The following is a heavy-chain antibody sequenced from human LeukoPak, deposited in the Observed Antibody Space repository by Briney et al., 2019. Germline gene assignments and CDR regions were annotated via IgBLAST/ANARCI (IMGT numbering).Heavy chain of an antibody. CDR1: GFTLSSYS. J-gene: IGHJ4*02. V-gene: IGHV3-48*01. D-gene: IGHD3-10*01. CDR2: ISSSGNTI. Sequence: GGSLRLSCAASGFTLSSYSMNWVRQAPGKGLEWVSYISSSGNTIYYADSVKGRFTISRDNAKNSLYLQMNSLRAEDTAVYYCAREWFGEFPPDYWGQGTLVTVSS. CDR3: AREWFGEFPPDY.